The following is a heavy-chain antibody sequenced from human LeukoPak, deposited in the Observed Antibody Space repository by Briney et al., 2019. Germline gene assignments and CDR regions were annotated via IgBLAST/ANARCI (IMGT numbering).Heavy chain of an antibody. CDR2: ISTSSYI. CDR1: GFTFSSYT. J-gene: IGHJ4*02. D-gene: IGHD6-6*01. Sequence: AGGSLRLSCAASGFTFSSYTMNWVRQAPGKGLEWVSSISTSSYIYYADSVKGRFTISRDNAKNSLYLQMNSLRAEDTAVYYCARTRLPYSSSPVAYYFDYWGQGTLVTVSS. V-gene: IGHV3-21*01. CDR3: ARTRLPYSSSPVAYYFDY.